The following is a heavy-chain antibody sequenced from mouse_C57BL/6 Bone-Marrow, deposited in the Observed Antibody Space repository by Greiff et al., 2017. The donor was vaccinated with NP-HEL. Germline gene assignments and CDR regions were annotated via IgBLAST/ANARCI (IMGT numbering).Heavy chain of an antibody. CDR2: ISNGGGST. CDR1: GFTFSDYY. V-gene: IGHV5-12*01. CDR3: ARDSRGFDY. J-gene: IGHJ2*01. Sequence: EVQLVESGGGLVQPGGSLKLSCAASGFTFSDYYMYWVRQTPEKRLEWVAYISNGGGSTYYPDTVKGRFTISRDNAKNTLYLQMSRLKSEDTAMYYCARDSRGFDYWGQGTTLTVSS.